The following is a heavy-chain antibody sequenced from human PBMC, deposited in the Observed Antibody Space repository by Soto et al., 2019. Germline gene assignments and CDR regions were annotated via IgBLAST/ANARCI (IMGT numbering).Heavy chain of an antibody. CDR3: ANHVAVVAATRSYYYYGMDV. Sequence: QVQLVQSGAEVKKPGSSVKVSCKASGGTFSSYAISWVRQAPGQGLEWMGGIIPIFGTANYAQKFQGRVTITADESTSTAYMELSSLRSEDTAVYYCANHVAVVAATRSYYYYGMDVWGQGTTVTVSS. D-gene: IGHD2-15*01. V-gene: IGHV1-69*01. CDR1: GGTFSSYA. J-gene: IGHJ6*02. CDR2: IIPIFGTA.